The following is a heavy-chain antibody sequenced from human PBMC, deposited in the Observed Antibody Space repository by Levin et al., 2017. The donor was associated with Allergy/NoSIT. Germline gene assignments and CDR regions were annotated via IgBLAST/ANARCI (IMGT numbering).Heavy chain of an antibody. CDR3: ARALSYYGSGTYKYFDL. D-gene: IGHD3-10*01. CDR2: FYYGGST. Sequence: SETLSLTCSGSGGSIRGDYWGWIRQPPGKGLDWIGYFYYGGSTNYNPSLKSRVTMSVDTSKNQFSLKLSSVTAADTAVYYCARALSYYGSGTYKYFDLWGRGTLVTVSS. V-gene: IGHV4-59*01. J-gene: IGHJ2*01. CDR1: GGSIRGDY.